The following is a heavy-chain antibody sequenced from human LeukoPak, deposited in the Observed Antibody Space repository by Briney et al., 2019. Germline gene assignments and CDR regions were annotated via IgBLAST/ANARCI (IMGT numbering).Heavy chain of an antibody. CDR3: ARWAYCGVDYHFDY. D-gene: IGHD2-21*01. CDR2: IYTSGST. CDR1: GGSISSGSYY. J-gene: IGHJ4*02. V-gene: IGHV4-61*02. Sequence: PSETLSLTCTVSGGSISSGSYYWRWIRQPAGKGLEWIGRIYTSGSTNYNPSLKRRFTTSVDTSKNQFSLKLSSVTAADTAVYYCARWAYCGVDYHFDYWGQGTLVTVSS.